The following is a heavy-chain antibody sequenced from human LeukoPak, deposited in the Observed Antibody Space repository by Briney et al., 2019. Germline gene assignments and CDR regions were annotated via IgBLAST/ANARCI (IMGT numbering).Heavy chain of an antibody. Sequence: SETLSLTCTVSGGSISGSSYFWGWIRQPPGKGLEWIGYIYYSGSTNYNPSLKSRVTISVDTSKNQFSLKLSSVTAADTAVYYCARGQEGTAILEGAFDIWGQGTMVTVSS. J-gene: IGHJ3*02. CDR3: ARGQEGTAILEGAFDI. V-gene: IGHV4-61*05. D-gene: IGHD2-21*02. CDR2: IYYSGST. CDR1: GGSISGSSYF.